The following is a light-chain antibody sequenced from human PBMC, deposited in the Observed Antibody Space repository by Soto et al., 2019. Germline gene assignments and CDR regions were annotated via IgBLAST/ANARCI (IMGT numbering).Light chain of an antibody. CDR1: QVISSY. CDR3: QQLNSYPIT. CDR2: AAS. Sequence: DIQLTQSPSFLSSSVGDRVTITCRASQVISSYLAWYQQKPGKAPKLLIYAASTLQSGVPSRFSGSGSGTEFTLTINSLQPEDFETYYCQQLNSYPITFGQGTRLEIK. V-gene: IGKV1-9*01. J-gene: IGKJ5*01.